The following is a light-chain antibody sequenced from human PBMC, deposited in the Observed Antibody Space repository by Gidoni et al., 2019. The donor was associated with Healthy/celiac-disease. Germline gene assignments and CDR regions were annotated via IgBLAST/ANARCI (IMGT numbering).Light chain of an antibody. CDR2: AAS. CDR1: QGIRND. Sequence: IQITQSRSSLSASVGDRVTITCRASQGIRNDLGWYQQKPGTAPKRLIYAASSLQSGVPSRFSGGESRTEITLTFCSLQPGEFASYNCLQHNSYPLTFXGXTEVEV. J-gene: IGKJ4*01. V-gene: IGKV1-17*01. CDR3: LQHNSYPLT.